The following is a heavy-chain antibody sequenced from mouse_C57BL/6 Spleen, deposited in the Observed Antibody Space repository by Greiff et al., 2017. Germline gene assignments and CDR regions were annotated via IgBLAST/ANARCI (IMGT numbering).Heavy chain of an antibody. J-gene: IGHJ1*03. Sequence: EVKLEESGPGLVKPSPSLSLTCSVTGYSFTSGYYWNWIRQFPGNKLEWMGYISYDGSNNYNPSLKNRISITRDTSKNQFFRKLNSVTTEDTATYYCARSNYYGSSYYWYFDVWGTGTTVTVSS. CDR2: ISYDGSN. D-gene: IGHD1-1*01. CDR3: ARSNYYGSSYYWYFDV. CDR1: GYSFTSGYY. V-gene: IGHV3-6*01.